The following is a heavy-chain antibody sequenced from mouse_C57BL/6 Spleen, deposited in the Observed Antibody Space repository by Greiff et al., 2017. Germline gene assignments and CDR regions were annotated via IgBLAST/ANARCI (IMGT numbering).Heavy chain of an antibody. CDR1: GFTFSDYG. CDR2: ISSGSSTI. D-gene: IGHD2-2*01. J-gene: IGHJ3*01. V-gene: IGHV5-17*01. CDR3: ARYGYDVGFAY. Sequence: EVMLVESGGGLVKPGGSLKLSCAASGFTFSDYGMHWVRQAPEKGLEWVAYISSGSSTIYYADTVQGRFTISRDNAKNTLFLQMTSLRSEDTAMYYCARYGYDVGFAYWGQGTLVTVSA.